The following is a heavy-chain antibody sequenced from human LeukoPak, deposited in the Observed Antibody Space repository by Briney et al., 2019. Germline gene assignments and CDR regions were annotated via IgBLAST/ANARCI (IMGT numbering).Heavy chain of an antibody. Sequence: GGSLRLSCAAAGFTFSHYNMNWVRQAPGRGLECVAYISSSSSYRNYADPVKGRSTISRANAKNSLYLQMNSLRAEDTAVYYCVRDEYCSSPACRGAFDIWGQGTMVTVSS. V-gene: IGHV3-21*01. J-gene: IGHJ3*02. CDR2: ISSSSSYR. D-gene: IGHD2-2*01. CDR3: VRDEYCSSPACRGAFDI. CDR1: GFTFSHYN.